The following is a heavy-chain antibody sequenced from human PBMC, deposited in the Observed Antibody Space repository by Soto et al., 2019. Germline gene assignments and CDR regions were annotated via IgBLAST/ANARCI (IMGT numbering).Heavy chain of an antibody. J-gene: IGHJ4*02. D-gene: IGHD2-8*02. CDR3: ARDKITGLFDY. Sequence: PSETLSLTCAVSGGTISSADYSWSWIRQPPGKGLEWIGHIHHSGSTDYNPSLKSRVTISVDTSKNQFSLKLTSVTAADTAVYYCARDKITGLFDYWGQGTLVTVSS. CDR1: GGTISSADYS. V-gene: IGHV4-30-2*01. CDR2: IHHSGST.